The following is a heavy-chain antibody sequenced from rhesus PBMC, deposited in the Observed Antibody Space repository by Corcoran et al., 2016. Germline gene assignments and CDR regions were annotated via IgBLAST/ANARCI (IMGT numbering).Heavy chain of an antibody. V-gene: IGHV4-76*01. J-gene: IGHJ3*01. Sequence: QVQLQQWGEGLVKPSETLSLTCAVYGGSISSGYDWSWIRQPPGKGLEWIGYIYGSSGSTNDNPSLKNRVTISKGASKNQFSLKLSSVTAADTAVYYCAGPGRHGAFDFWGQGLRVTVSS. CDR3: AGPGRHGAFDF. CDR1: GGSISSGYD. CDR2: IYGSSGST. D-gene: IGHD4-29*01.